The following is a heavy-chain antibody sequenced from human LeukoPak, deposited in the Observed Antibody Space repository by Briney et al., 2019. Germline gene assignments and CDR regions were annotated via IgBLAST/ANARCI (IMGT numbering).Heavy chain of an antibody. CDR1: GVXISSDY. CDR3: ARHDPSIAAAGTPVFGY. CDR2: IYYRGSS. V-gene: IGHV4-59*08. Sequence: SETLSLTCTVSGVXISSDYWSWIRQPPGKGLEWIGDIYYRGSSNYNPSIKSRVYISLDTSRNEFSLKLSSVTAADTAVYYCARHDPSIAAAGTPVFGYWGQGTLVTVSS. D-gene: IGHD6-13*01. J-gene: IGHJ4*02.